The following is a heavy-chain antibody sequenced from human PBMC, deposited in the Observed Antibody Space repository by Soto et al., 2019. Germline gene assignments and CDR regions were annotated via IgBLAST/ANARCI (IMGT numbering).Heavy chain of an antibody. Sequence: GGSLRLSCTASGFTFGDYAMSWFRQAPGKGLEWVGFIRSKAYGGTTEYAASVKGRFTISRDDSKSIAHLQMNSLKTEDTAVYYCSREKGTAVAGTDDAFDIWGQGTMVTVSS. CDR3: SREKGTAVAGTDDAFDI. V-gene: IGHV3-49*03. CDR2: IRSKAYGGTT. D-gene: IGHD6-19*01. J-gene: IGHJ3*02. CDR1: GFTFGDYA.